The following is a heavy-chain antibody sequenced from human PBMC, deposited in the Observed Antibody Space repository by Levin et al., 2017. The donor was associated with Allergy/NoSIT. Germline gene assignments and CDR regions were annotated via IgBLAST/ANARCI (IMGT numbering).Heavy chain of an antibody. Sequence: GESLKISCKGSGYSFPAYWISWVRQMPGKGLEWMGIIYPGNSDTRYSPSFQGQVTISADKSITTADLQWNSLNDSDPAMYYCARGFSYDWHFDLWGRGTLVTVSS. J-gene: IGHJ2*01. CDR1: GYSFPAYW. D-gene: IGHD5-18*01. CDR3: ARGFSYDWHFDL. V-gene: IGHV5-51*01. CDR2: IYPGNSDT.